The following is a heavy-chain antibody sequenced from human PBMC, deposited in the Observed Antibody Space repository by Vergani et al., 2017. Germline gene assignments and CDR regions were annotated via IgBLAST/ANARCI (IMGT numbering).Heavy chain of an antibody. CDR1: GFTFSSYA. D-gene: IGHD3-10*01. CDR2: ISGSGGST. J-gene: IGHJ4*02. CDR3: ARGLRITMVRGVIIYYFDY. V-gene: IGHV3-23*01. Sequence: EVQLLESGGGLVQPGGSLRLSCAASGFTFSSYAMSWVRQAPGKGLEWVSAISGSGGSTYYADSVKGRFTISRDNSKNTLYLQMNSLRAEDTAVYYCARGLRITMVRGVIIYYFDYWGQGTLVTVSS.